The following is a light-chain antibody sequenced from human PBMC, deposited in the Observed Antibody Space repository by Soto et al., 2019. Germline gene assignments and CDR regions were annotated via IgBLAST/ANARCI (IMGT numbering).Light chain of an antibody. V-gene: IGKV3-15*01. Sequence: EIVKTQSPGTLSVSPGERATLSCRASQSVSSNLAWYQQKPGQAPRLLIYDASTRATGIPARFSGSGSGTEFTLTISSLQSEDFAVYYCQHYNNWPPTWTFGQGTKV. J-gene: IGKJ1*01. CDR1: QSVSSN. CDR2: DAS. CDR3: QHYNNWPPTWT.